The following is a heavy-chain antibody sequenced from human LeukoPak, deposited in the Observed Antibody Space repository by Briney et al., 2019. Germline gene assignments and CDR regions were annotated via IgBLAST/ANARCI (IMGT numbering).Heavy chain of an antibody. Sequence: GRSLRLSCAASGFTFSSYGMHWVRQAPGKGLEWVAVISYDGSNKYYADSVKGRFTISRDNSKNTLYLQMNSLRAEDTAVYYCAKEGTMGCFDPWGQGTLVTVSS. CDR3: AKEGTMGCFDP. CDR2: ISYDGSNK. V-gene: IGHV3-30*18. CDR1: GFTFSSYG. J-gene: IGHJ5*02. D-gene: IGHD3-10*01.